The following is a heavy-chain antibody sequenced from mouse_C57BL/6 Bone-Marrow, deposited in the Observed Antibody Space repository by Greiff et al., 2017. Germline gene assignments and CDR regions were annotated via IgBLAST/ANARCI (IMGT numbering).Heavy chain of an antibody. V-gene: IGHV1-53*01. D-gene: IGHD4-1*01. CDR3: ARLLTGTYWYFDV. J-gene: IGHJ1*03. CDR1: GYTFTSYW. Sequence: VQLQQPGTELVKPGASVKLSCKASGYTFTSYWMHWVKQRPGQGLEWIGNINPSNGGTNYNEKFKSKATLTVDKSYSTAYMQLSSLTSEDAAVYYCARLLTGTYWYFDVWGTGTTVTVSS. CDR2: INPSNGGT.